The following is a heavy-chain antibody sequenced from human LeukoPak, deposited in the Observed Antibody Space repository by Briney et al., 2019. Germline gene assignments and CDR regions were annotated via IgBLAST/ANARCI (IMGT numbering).Heavy chain of an antibody. D-gene: IGHD6-13*01. V-gene: IGHV3-23*01. Sequence: GGSLRLSCAAWGFTFSSYAMSWVRQAPGKGLEWVSTISGSGRSPYYADSVKGRFTISRDNSNNTLFLQMNSLRGEDTAVYYCAKDTPGGRPVAAAVSDYWGQGTLVTVSS. CDR1: GFTFSSYA. CDR2: ISGSGRSP. J-gene: IGHJ4*02. CDR3: AKDTPGGRPVAAAVSDY.